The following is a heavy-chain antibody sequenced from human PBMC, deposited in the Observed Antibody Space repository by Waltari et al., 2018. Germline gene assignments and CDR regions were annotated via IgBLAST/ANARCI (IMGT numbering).Heavy chain of an antibody. CDR1: GDSISSVGYY. V-gene: IGHV4-31*03. CDR3: ARESYSSSAGYFYYYGLDV. CDR2: IHYSGRT. Sequence: QVQLQESGPGLVKPSQTLSLTYTVSGDSISSVGYYWTWIRQQPGKGLECIGYIHYSGRTYYNPSLKSRVTISIDTSKKQFSLKLTSVTAADTAVYYCARESYSSSAGYFYYYGLDVWGQGTTVTVSS. D-gene: IGHD6-6*01. J-gene: IGHJ6*02.